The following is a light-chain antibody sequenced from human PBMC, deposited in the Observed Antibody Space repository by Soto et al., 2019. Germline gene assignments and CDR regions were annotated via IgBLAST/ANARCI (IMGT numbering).Light chain of an antibody. CDR3: QQYNSYSWT. CDR2: DAS. Sequence: DIQMTQSPSSLSASVEDRVTITCRASQRISSWLAWYQQRPGKAPKLLIYDASSLQSGVPSRFSGSGSGTEFTLTISSLQPDDFATYYCQQYNSYSWTFGQGTKVDIK. CDR1: QRISSW. J-gene: IGKJ1*01. V-gene: IGKV1-5*01.